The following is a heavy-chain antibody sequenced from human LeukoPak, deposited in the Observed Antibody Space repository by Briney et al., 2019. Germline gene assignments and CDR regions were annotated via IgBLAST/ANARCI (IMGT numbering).Heavy chain of an antibody. CDR3: ARDPGEYYYDSSPDY. J-gene: IGHJ4*02. Sequence: PGGSLRLSCVASGFTFSDYEMNWVRQAPGKGLEWVSYISPSGTTMYYAESVKGRFTISRDDAENSLYLEMNSLRAEDTAVYYCARDPGEYYYDSSPDYWGQGTLVTVSS. D-gene: IGHD3-22*01. CDR1: GFTFSDYE. V-gene: IGHV3-48*03. CDR2: ISPSGTTM.